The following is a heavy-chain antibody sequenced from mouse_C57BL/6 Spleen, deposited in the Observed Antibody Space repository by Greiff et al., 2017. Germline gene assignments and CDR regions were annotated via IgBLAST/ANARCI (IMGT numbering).Heavy chain of an antibody. CDR1: GFNIKDYY. D-gene: IGHD4-1*01. V-gene: IGHV14-2*01. J-gene: IGHJ3*01. Sequence: EVQLQQSGAELVKPGASVKLSCTASGFNIKDYYMHWVKQRTEQGLEWIGRIDPEDGETKYAPKFKGKATLTADTSSTTAYLQLSSLTSEDTAVYYCASLTGASWFAYWGQGALVTVSA. CDR3: ASLTGASWFAY. CDR2: IDPEDGET.